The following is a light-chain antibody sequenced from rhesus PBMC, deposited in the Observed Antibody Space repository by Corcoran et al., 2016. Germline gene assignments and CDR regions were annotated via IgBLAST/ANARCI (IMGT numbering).Light chain of an antibody. Sequence: DIQMTQSPSSLSASVGDRVTVTCRASQDINKELSWYQQKQEKAPTLLIYAASSLQTGVSSRFSGSGSGTEYTLTISSLQPEDVATYYCLQDYTTPWTFGQGTKVELK. CDR1: QDINKE. V-gene: IGKV1-94*01. J-gene: IGKJ1*01. CDR3: LQDYTTPWT. CDR2: AAS.